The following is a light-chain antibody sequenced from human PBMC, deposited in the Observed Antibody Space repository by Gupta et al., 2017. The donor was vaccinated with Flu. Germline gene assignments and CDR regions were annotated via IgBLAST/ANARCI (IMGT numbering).Light chain of an antibody. CDR1: SSDVGGYND. CDR3: CSYAGTYTYV. Sequence: SVTISCTGTSSDVGGYNDGSWYQQRPGKAPKLMIDDVSKRPSGVPGRFSGSKSGDTASLTISGLQAEDEADYYCCSYAGTYTYVFGTGTKVTVL. V-gene: IGLV2-11*01. CDR2: DVS. J-gene: IGLJ1*01.